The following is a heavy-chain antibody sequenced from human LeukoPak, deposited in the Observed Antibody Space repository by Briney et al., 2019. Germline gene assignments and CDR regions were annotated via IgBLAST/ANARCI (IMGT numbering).Heavy chain of an antibody. CDR3: GRILVPGSGSWGS. J-gene: IGHJ5*02. CDR1: GFTFTDHW. V-gene: IGHV3-74*01. Sequence: GGSLRLSCVASGFTFTDHWMHWVRQAPGQGLVWVARIKTDGSLANYADSVQGRFTISRDNSKNTLFLQINSLRPDDMGVYYCGRILVPGSGSWGSWGQGTLVTVSS. CDR2: IKTDGSLA. D-gene: IGHD3-10*01.